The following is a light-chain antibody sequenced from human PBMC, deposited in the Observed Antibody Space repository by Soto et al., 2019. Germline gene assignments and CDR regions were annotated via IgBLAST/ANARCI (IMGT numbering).Light chain of an antibody. Sequence: QSVLAQPRSVSGSPGQSVTISCTGTSXDVGRYNYVSWYQHHPGKAPKLMIYGVNERPSGVPDRFSGSKSGNTASLTISGLQAEDEADYHCCSYAGSYILVFGGGTKVTVL. V-gene: IGLV2-11*01. CDR1: SXDVGRYNY. CDR3: CSYAGSYILV. CDR2: GVN. J-gene: IGLJ3*02.